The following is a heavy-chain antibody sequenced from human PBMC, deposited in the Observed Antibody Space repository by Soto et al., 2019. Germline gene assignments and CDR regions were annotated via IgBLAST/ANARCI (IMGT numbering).Heavy chain of an antibody. CDR2: INHSGDT. J-gene: IGHJ6*02. Sequence: QVQLQQWGAGLLKPSETLSLTCAVYGVSFSGYYRSWIRQPPGKGLEWIGEINHSGDTNYNPSLKSRVTISVDTSKIHFYLKLTSVTAADTAVYYCARGRGVRVTIITTYYYYDLDVWGQGTTVTVSS. D-gene: IGHD3-10*01. V-gene: IGHV4-34*02. CDR1: GVSFSGYY. CDR3: ARGRGVRVTIITTYYYYDLDV.